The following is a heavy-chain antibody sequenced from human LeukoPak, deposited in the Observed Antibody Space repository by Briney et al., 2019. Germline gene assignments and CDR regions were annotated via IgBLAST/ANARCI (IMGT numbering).Heavy chain of an antibody. CDR1: GYSISSGYY. V-gene: IGHV4-38-2*02. D-gene: IGHD6-6*01. J-gene: IGHJ6*03. CDR2: IYHSGST. Sequence: SETLSLTCTVSGYSISSGYYWGWIRQPPGKGLEWIGSIYHSGSTYYNPSLKSRVTISVDTSKNQFSLKLSSVTAADTAVYYCARDPSSYSMGVWGKGTPVTVSS. CDR3: ARDPSSYSMGV.